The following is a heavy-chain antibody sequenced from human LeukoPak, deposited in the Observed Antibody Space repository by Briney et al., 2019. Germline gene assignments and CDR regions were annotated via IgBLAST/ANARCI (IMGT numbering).Heavy chain of an antibody. J-gene: IGHJ4*02. CDR1: GFTSSSYS. CDR2: ISSSSSII. CDR3: ARDRLWFGELLTRFDY. V-gene: IGHV3-48*01. D-gene: IGHD3-10*01. Sequence: GGSLRLSCAASGFTSSSYSMNWVRQAPGKGLEWVSYISSSSSIIYYADSVKGRFTISRDNAKNSLYLQMNRLRAEDTAVYYCARDRLWFGELLTRFDYWGQGTLVTVSS.